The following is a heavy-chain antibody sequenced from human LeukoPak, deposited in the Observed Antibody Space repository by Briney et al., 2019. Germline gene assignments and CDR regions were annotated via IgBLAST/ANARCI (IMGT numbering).Heavy chain of an antibody. CDR3: AREGGSGWSFDY. J-gene: IGHJ4*02. D-gene: IGHD6-19*01. CDR2: IRSKAYGGTA. Sequence: PGRSLRLSCTASGFTFGNYAMNWFRQAPGKGLEYIGFIRSKAYGGTAEYAASVKGRFTISRDDSKSIAYLQMNSLKPEDTAMYYCAREGGSGWSFDYWGQGTLVTVSS. V-gene: IGHV3-49*03. CDR1: GFTFGNYA.